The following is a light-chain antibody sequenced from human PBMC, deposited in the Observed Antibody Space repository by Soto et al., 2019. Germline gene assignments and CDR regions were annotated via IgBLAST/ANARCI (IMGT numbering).Light chain of an antibody. CDR3: SSYAGSDNFV. CDR2: EVN. J-gene: IGLJ1*01. Sequence: QSVLTQPPSASGSPGQSVTISCTGTSSDVGGYNYVSWYQQHPGKAPKLMIYEVNKRPSGVPDRFSGSKSGNTASLTVSGLQAEDDADYYCSSYAGSDNFVFGTGNKVTVL. CDR1: SSDVGGYNY. V-gene: IGLV2-8*01.